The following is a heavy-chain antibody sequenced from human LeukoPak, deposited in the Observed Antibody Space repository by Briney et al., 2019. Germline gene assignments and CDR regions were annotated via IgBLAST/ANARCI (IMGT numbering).Heavy chain of an antibody. CDR1: GYTFTDYY. D-gene: IGHD3-10*01. CDR3: ARDQGEWFGESLSYYFDY. J-gene: IGHJ4*02. CDR2: INPNSGGT. V-gene: IGHV1-2*04. Sequence: ASVKVSCKASGYTFTDYYIHWVRQAPGQGLEWMGWINPNSGGTRCAQKFQGWVTMTRDTSISTAYMELSRLTSDDTAVYYCARDQGEWFGESLSYYFDYWGQETLVTVSS.